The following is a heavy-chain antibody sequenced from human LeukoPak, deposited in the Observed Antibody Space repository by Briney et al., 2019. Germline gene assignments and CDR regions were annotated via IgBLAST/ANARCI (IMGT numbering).Heavy chain of an antibody. J-gene: IGHJ5*02. CDR3: ARALLWFGESVWFDP. V-gene: IGHV4-59*12. CDR2: IYHSGST. Sequence: SETLSLTCSVSGASISRYYWSWIRQPPGKGLEWIGYIYHSGSTYYNPSLKSRVTISVDRSKNQFSLKLSSVTAADTAVYYCARALLWFGESVWFDPWGQGTLVTVSS. D-gene: IGHD3-10*01. CDR1: GASISRYY.